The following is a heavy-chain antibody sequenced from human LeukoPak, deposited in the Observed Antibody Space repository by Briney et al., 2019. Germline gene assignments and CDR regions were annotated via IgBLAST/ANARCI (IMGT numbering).Heavy chain of an antibody. V-gene: IGHV3-53*01. J-gene: IGHJ4*02. CDR1: GFTFSSYT. Sequence: GGSLRLSCVASGFTFSSYTMSWVRQAPGKGLEWVSIIYSGGTTYYYADSVQDRFTISRDVSQNTVYLHMNSLKAEDTAVYFCARDSSRHYYFDNWGQGTLVTVSS. CDR2: IYSGGTT. CDR3: ARDSSRHYYFDN. D-gene: IGHD2-2*01.